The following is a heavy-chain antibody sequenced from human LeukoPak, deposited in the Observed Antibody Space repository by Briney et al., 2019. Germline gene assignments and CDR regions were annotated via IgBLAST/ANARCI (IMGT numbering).Heavy chain of an antibody. CDR3: ARHQKRSPPYYDFWSGSTDFDY. V-gene: IGHV3-33*01. D-gene: IGHD3-3*01. J-gene: IGHJ4*02. CDR1: GFTFSSYG. Sequence: PGRSLRLSCAASGFTFSSYGMHWVRQAPGKGLEWVAVIWYDGSNKYYADSVKGRFTISRDNSKNTLYLQMNSLRAEDTAVYYCARHQKRSPPYYDFWSGSTDFDYWGQGTLVTVSS. CDR2: IWYDGSNK.